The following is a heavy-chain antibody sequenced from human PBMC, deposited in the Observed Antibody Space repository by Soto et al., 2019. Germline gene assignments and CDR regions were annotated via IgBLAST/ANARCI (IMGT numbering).Heavy chain of an antibody. J-gene: IGHJ4*02. CDR2: ISYDGSIK. V-gene: IGHV3-30-3*01. CDR3: ARRLFSSSSKEFDY. CDR1: GFTFSTYS. Sequence: QVQLVESGGGVVQPGRSLRLSCAASGFTFSTYSMHWVRQAPGKGLEWVAVISYDGSIKYYADSVKGRVTISRDNSKNTLYLQMNSLRAEDTAVYYCARRLFSSSSKEFDYWGQGTLVTVSS. D-gene: IGHD6-6*01.